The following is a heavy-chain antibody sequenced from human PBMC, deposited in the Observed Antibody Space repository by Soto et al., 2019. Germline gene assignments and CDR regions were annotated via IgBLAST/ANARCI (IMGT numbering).Heavy chain of an antibody. Sequence: SETLSLTCAVSGCSISSCGYYWSWIRQHPGKGLVWIGYNYYSGSYYYNSSLKSRVTISVDTSKNQFSLKLSSVTAADTAVYYCARGPSYYYDSSGYPTVRAFDIWGQGTMVTVSS. J-gene: IGHJ3*02. CDR2: NYYSGSY. V-gene: IGHV4-31*11. CDR1: GCSISSCGYY. CDR3: ARGPSYYYDSSGYPTVRAFDI. D-gene: IGHD3-22*01.